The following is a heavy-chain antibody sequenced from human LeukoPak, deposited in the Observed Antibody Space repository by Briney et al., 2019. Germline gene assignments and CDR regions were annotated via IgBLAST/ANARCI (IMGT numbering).Heavy chain of an antibody. V-gene: IGHV5-51*01. CDR1: GYSFTSYW. Sequence: GESLKISCKGSGYSFTSYWIGWVRQMPGKGLEWMRIIYPGDSDTRYSPSFQGQVTISADKSISTAYLQWSSLKASDTAMYYCARQSSGTDCSSTSCYRENWFDPWGQGTLVTVSS. CDR2: IYPGDSDT. CDR3: ARQSSGTDCSSTSCYRENWFDP. J-gene: IGHJ5*02. D-gene: IGHD2-2*02.